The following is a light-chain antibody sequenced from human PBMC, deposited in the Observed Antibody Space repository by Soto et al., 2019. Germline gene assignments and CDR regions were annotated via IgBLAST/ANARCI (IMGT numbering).Light chain of an antibody. Sequence: QLVLTQSPSASASLGASVKLTCTLSSGHSSYAIAWHQQQPENGPRYLMKLNSDGSHSKGDGSPDRFSGSGSEAERYLTISHREAEDEADCYCQTWSTGIQVFGGGTKLTVL. CDR3: QTWSTGIQV. CDR1: SGHSSYA. V-gene: IGLV4-69*01. J-gene: IGLJ3*02. CDR2: LNSDGSH.